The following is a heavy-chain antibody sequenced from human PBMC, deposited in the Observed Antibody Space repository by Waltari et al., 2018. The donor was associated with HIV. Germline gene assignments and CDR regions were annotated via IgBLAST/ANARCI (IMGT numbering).Heavy chain of an antibody. CDR2: IYYSGST. CDR3: ARGGYGWELPGHMDV. J-gene: IGHJ6*02. Sequence: QLQLQESGPGLVKPSETLSLTCTVSGGSISSSSYYWGWIRQPPGKGLEWIGSIYYSGSTYYNPSLKSRVTISVDTSKNQFSLKLSSVTAADTAVYYCARGGYGWELPGHMDVWGQGTTVTVSS. CDR1: GGSISSSSYY. D-gene: IGHD1-26*01. V-gene: IGHV4-39*07.